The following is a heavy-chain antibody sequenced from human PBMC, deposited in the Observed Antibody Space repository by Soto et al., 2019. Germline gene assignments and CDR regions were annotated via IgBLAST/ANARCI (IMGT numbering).Heavy chain of an antibody. Sequence: GGSLRLSCAASGFTVSSNYMSWVRQAPGKGLEWVSVIYSGGSTYYAASVKGRFTISRDNSKNTLYLQMNRLRAEDTAVYYCARDLSYDYIWGSYRFYAFDIWGQGTMVTVSS. J-gene: IGHJ3*02. CDR3: ARDLSYDYIWGSYRFYAFDI. CDR2: IYSGGST. D-gene: IGHD3-16*02. V-gene: IGHV3-66*01. CDR1: GFTVSSNY.